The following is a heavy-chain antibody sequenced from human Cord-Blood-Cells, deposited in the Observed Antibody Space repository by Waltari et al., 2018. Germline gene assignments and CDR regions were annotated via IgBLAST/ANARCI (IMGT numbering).Heavy chain of an antibody. CDR1: GYTFTRYY. Sequence: QVQLVQSGAEAQKTGASVQVSCTASGYTFTRYYMHWVRQAPGQGLEWMGWINPNSGGTNYAQKFQGRVTMTRDTSISTAYMELSRLRSDDTAVYYCARDIERAELGIGYWGQGTLVTVSS. V-gene: IGHV1-2*02. J-gene: IGHJ4*02. D-gene: IGHD7-27*01. CDR3: ARDIERAELGIGY. CDR2: INPNSGGT.